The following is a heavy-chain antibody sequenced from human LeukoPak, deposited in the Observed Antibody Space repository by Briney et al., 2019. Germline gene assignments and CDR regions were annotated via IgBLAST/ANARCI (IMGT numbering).Heavy chain of an antibody. V-gene: IGHV4-39*01. CDR3: ARTGMVGAADY. Sequence: SETLSLTCTVSSGSISTSDYNWGCIRQPPGKGLEWIGSINYSGNTYYNPSLKSRVTISVDTSKNQFSLKLSSVTAADTAVYYCARTGMVGAADYWGQGTLVTVSS. CDR2: INYSGNT. J-gene: IGHJ4*02. D-gene: IGHD2-15*01. CDR1: SGSISTSDYN.